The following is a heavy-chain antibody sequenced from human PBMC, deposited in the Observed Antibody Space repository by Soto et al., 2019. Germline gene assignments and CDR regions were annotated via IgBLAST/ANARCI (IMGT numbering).Heavy chain of an antibody. Sequence: SETLSLTCTVSGGSISSTRYYWGWIRQPPGKGLEWIGTTYYTGSTYYNPSLKSRVTISVDMSKNQFSLKVGSVTAADTAVYYCVRDAFMGLQFAFCGPGIQVTGSS. CDR3: VRDAFMGLQFAF. CDR2: TYYTGST. J-gene: IGHJ4*02. CDR1: GGSISSTRYY. D-gene: IGHD1-26*01. V-gene: IGHV4-39*02.